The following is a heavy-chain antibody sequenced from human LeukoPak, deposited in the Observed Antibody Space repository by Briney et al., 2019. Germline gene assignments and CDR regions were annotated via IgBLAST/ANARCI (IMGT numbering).Heavy chain of an antibody. V-gene: IGHV4-39*07. CDR3: ARPKPDIVVVPAAIGPSSAFDY. J-gene: IGHJ4*02. Sequence: PSEALSLTCTVSGGSISSSSYYWGWIRQPPGKGLEWIGSIYYSGSTYYNPSLKSRVTISVDTSKNQFSLKLSSVTAADTAVYYCARPKPDIVVVPAAIGPSSAFDYWGQGTLVTVSS. CDR1: GGSISSSSYY. D-gene: IGHD2-2*01. CDR2: IYYSGST.